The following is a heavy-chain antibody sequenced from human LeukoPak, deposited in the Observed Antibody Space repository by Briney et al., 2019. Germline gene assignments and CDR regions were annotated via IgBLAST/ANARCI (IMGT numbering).Heavy chain of an antibody. CDR1: GFIFRDFW. D-gene: IGHD7-27*01. CDR2: LSPDSSVT. Sequence: GGALRLSCAASGFIFRDFWMHWVRQAPGKGPEGVSRLSPDSSVTDYADSVKGRFTISRDNAGNTMYLQMRSLRAEDTAVYYCARDMWGTFDYWGQGALVTVSS. J-gene: IGHJ4*02. V-gene: IGHV3-74*01. CDR3: ARDMWGTFDY.